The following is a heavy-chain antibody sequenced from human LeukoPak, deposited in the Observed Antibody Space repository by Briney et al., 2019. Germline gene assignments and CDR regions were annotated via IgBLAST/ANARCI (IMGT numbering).Heavy chain of an antibody. CDR3: AKDELWFGESHYYYGMDV. CDR2: IRYDGSNK. CDR1: GFTFSSYV. V-gene: IGHV3-30*02. Sequence: GGSLRLSCAASGFTFSSYVMHWVRQAPGKGLEWVAFIRYDGSNKYYADSVKGRFTISRDNSKNTLYLQMNSLRAEDTAVYYCAKDELWFGESHYYYGMDVWSQGTTVTVSS. J-gene: IGHJ6*02. D-gene: IGHD3-10*01.